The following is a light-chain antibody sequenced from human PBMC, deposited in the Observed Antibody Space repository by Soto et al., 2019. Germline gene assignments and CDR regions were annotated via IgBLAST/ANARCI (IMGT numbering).Light chain of an antibody. V-gene: IGKV1-39*01. CDR1: ESISTH. J-gene: IGKJ5*01. CDR3: QQSYSVPIP. CDR2: AAS. Sequence: DIQMTQSPSSLSASVGDRVTITCRASESISTHLNWYQQKSGGAPQLLIQAASTLQTGVPSRFSGSGSGTDFTLTISSLQPEDFATYHCQQSYSVPIPCGQGTRLEIK.